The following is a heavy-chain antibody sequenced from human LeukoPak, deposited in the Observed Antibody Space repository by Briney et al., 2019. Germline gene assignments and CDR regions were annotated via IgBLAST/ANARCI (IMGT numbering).Heavy chain of an antibody. V-gene: IGHV3-11*01. CDR1: GFIFSEYY. J-gene: IGHJ4*02. Sequence: KPGGSLRLSCAASGFIFSEYYISWIRQAPGKGLEWIADISSSADIVSYADSVKGRFTISRDNGKDSLHLKMNSLRAEDTAVYYCARETVAGTFDYWSQGTLVTVSS. D-gene: IGHD6-19*01. CDR3: ARETVAGTFDY. CDR2: ISSSADIV.